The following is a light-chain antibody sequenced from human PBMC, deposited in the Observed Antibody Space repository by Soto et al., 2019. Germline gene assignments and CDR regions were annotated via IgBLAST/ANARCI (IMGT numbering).Light chain of an antibody. CDR2: DAS. CDR3: QQRSNWPPIT. Sequence: DIVLTQSPLSLPVTPGQPSSISFISSQSVSSYLAWYQQKPGQAPRLLIYDASNRATGIPARFSGSGSGTDFTLTISSLEPEDFAVYYCQQRSNWPPITFGQGTRLEIK. CDR1: QSVSSY. J-gene: IGKJ5*01. V-gene: IGKV3-11*01.